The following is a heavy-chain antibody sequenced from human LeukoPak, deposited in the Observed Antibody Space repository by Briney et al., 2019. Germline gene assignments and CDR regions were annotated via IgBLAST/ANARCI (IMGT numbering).Heavy chain of an antibody. CDR2: IIPILGIA. V-gene: IGHV1-69*04. J-gene: IGHJ6*02. CDR3: ARDPKVRVGATSDYYYYGMDV. Sequence: ASVKVSCKASGGTFSSYAISWVRRAPGQGLEWIGRIIPILGIANYAQKFQGRVTITADKSTSTAYMELSSLRSEDTAVYYCARDPKVRVGATSDYYYYGMDVWGQGTTVTVSS. D-gene: IGHD1-26*01. CDR1: GGTFSSYA.